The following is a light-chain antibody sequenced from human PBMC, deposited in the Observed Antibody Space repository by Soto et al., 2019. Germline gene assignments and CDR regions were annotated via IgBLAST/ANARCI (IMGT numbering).Light chain of an antibody. CDR1: QSVSNVY. Sequence: EIVLTQSPGTLSLSPGERATLSCRASQSVSNVYLAWYQQTPGQAPRLLIYDASNRATGIPDRFSGSGSGTDFTLTISRLEPEDFAVYYCQQSGSSPRTFGQGTKLEIK. CDR3: QQSGSSPRT. V-gene: IGKV3-20*01. CDR2: DAS. J-gene: IGKJ2*01.